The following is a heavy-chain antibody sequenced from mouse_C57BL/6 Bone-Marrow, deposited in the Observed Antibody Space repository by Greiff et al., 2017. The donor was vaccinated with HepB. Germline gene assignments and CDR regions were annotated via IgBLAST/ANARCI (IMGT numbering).Heavy chain of an antibody. CDR1: GFTFSDYY. Sequence: EVKLMESGGGLVQPGGSLKLSCAASGFTFSDYYMYWVRQTPEKRLEWVAYISNGGGSTYYPDTLKGRFTISRDNAKNTLYLQMSRLTSEDTAMYYCARHNSEYYGSSDDYAMDYWGQGTSVTVSS. D-gene: IGHD1-1*01. CDR3: ARHNSEYYGSSDDYAMDY. V-gene: IGHV5-12*01. J-gene: IGHJ4*01. CDR2: ISNGGGST.